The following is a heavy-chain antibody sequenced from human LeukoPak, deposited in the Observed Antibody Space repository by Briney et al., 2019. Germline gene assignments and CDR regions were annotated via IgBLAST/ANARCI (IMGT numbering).Heavy chain of an antibody. J-gene: IGHJ4*02. CDR2: INHSGST. Sequence: SETLSLTCAVYGGSFSGYYWSWIRQPPGKGLEWIGEINHSGSTNYNPSLKSRVTISVDTSKNQFSLKLSSVTAADTAVYYCVRGRWGYDFWSGFGYWGQGTLVTVSS. D-gene: IGHD3-3*01. V-gene: IGHV4-34*01. CDR3: VRGRWGYDFWSGFGY. CDR1: GGSFSGYY.